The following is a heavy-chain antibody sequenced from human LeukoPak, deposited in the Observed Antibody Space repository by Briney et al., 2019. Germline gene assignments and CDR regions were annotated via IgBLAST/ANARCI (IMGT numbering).Heavy chain of an antibody. CDR1: GFTVNSNY. V-gene: IGHV3-66*01. CDR2: IYSGGST. CDR3: AREPHYDILTGYRINWYFDL. J-gene: IGHJ2*01. Sequence: AGGSLRLSCAASGFTVNSNYMSWVRQAPGKGLEWVSVIYSGGSTYYADSVKGRFTISRDNSKNTLYLQMNSLRAEDTAVYYCAREPHYDILTGYRINWYFDLWGRGTLVTVSS. D-gene: IGHD3-9*01.